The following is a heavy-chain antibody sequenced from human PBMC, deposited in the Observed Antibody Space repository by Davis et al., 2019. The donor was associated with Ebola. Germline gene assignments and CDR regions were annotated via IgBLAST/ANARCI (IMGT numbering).Heavy chain of an antibody. Sequence: SETLSLTCTVSGGSFTTYYWRWIRQPPAKGLAWIGHTYYSGSTNFNPSLKSRVTISVDTSKNQFSLKLSSVTAADTAVYYCARFIVATSYNWFDPWGQGTLVTVSS. D-gene: IGHD5-12*01. CDR1: GGSFTTYY. CDR3: ARFIVATSYNWFDP. J-gene: IGHJ5*02. V-gene: IGHV4-59*01. CDR2: TYYSGST.